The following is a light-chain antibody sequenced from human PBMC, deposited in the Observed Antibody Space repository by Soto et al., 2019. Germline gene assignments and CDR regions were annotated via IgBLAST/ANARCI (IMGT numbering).Light chain of an antibody. CDR2: AAS. CDR3: LQDYNYPRT. J-gene: IGKJ1*01. CDR1: QGIRND. Sequence: ANQMTKSPSSLSASVGDRVTIACRASQGIRNDLGWYQQKPGKAPQLLIYAASSLQSGVPSRFSGSGSGTDFTLTISSLQPEDFATYYCLQDYNYPRTFGQGTKVDIK. V-gene: IGKV1-6*01.